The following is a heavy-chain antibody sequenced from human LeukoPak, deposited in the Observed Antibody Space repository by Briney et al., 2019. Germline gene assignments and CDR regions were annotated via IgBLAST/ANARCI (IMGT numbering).Heavy chain of an antibody. Sequence: GRSLRLSCAASGFTFSSYAMHWVRQAPGKGLEWVAVISYDGSNKYYADSVKGRFTISRDSSKNTLYLQMNSLRAEDTAVYYCVLGYCSGGSCLDSYWGQGTLVTVSS. V-gene: IGHV3-30-3*01. CDR2: ISYDGSNK. CDR1: GFTFSSYA. D-gene: IGHD2-15*01. J-gene: IGHJ4*02. CDR3: VLGYCSGGSCLDSY.